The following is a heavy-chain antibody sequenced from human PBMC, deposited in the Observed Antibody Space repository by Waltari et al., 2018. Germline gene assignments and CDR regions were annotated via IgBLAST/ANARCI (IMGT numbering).Heavy chain of an antibody. CDR1: VYSFNNNHC. CDR3: ARGLTQYGATTGFDY. Sequence: QVQLQESGPGLVKPSGTLSLTCVVSVYSFNNNHCWGWIRQAPGKGLEWIGQIYGSGSTIYNPSVKGRVTISADNSKNQFSLTLKSVTAADTALYFCARGLTQYGATTGFDYWGQGTRVSVSS. D-gene: IGHD3-9*01. J-gene: IGHJ4*02. CDR2: IYGSGST. V-gene: IGHV4-4*02.